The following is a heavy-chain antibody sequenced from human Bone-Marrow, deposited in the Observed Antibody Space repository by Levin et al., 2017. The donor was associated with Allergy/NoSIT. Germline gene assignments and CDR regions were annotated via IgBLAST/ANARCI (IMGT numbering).Heavy chain of an antibody. V-gene: IGHV3-7*03. CDR3: VRIVAIAAFAD. Sequence: GGSLRLSCAGSGFTFSNFWMAWVRQAPGKRLDWVANIRQDGIVHYYVDSVRGRFTVSRDNAKNSLYLQMNSLRVEDTAVYYCVRIVAIAAFADWGQGTLVTVSS. CDR1: GFTFSNFW. J-gene: IGHJ4*02. D-gene: IGHD2-15*01. CDR2: IRQDGIVH.